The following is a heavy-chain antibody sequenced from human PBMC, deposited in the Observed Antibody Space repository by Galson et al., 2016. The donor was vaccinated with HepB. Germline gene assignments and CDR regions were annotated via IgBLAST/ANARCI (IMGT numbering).Heavy chain of an antibody. D-gene: IGHD3-22*01. V-gene: IGHV3-30-3*01. CDR1: GFTFRSYA. J-gene: IGHJ4*02. Sequence: SLRLSCAASGFTFRSYAMHWVRQAPGKGLEWVAVISYDGSNKYYADSVKGRFTISRDNSKNTLYLQMNNLRAEDTAIYYCARGFNYYDSCMIYWGQGTQVTVSS. CDR3: ARGFNYYDSCMIY. CDR2: ISYDGSNK.